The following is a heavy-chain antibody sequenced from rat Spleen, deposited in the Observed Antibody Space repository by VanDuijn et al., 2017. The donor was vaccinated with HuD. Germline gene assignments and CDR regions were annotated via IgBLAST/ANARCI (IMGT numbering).Heavy chain of an antibody. V-gene: IGHV5-19*01. Sequence: EVQLVESGGGLVQPGRSLKLSCAASGFTFSNYGMAWVRQTPTKGLEWVASISPSGGSTYYRDSVKGRFTISRDNAKSTLYLQMDSLRSEDTATYYCASPSSYIYVGWGQGVMVTVSS. CDR2: ISPSGGST. D-gene: IGHD1-2*01. CDR3: ASPSSYIYVG. CDR1: GFTFSNYG. J-gene: IGHJ2*01.